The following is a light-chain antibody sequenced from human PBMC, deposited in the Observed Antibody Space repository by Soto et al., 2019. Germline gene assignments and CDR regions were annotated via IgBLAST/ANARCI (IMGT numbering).Light chain of an antibody. J-gene: IGKJ1*01. CDR2: CAS. Sequence: DIVMTQSPDSLAVSLGERATINCKSSQSVLYSSNNKNYLAWYQQKPGQPPKLLIYCASTRESGVPDRFSGRGSGTDFTLTISSLQAEDVAVYYCQQYYSTPLTFGQGTKVEIK. CDR1: QSVLYSSNNKNY. V-gene: IGKV4-1*01. CDR3: QQYYSTPLT.